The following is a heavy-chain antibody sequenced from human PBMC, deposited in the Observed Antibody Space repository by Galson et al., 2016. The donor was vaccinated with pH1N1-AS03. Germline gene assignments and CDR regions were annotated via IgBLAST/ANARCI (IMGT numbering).Heavy chain of an antibody. CDR1: GYTFTSYA. Sequence: SVKVPCKASGYTFTSYAIHWVRQAPGQRLEWMGWINAGNGNTKYSQKFQGRVTITRDTSASTAYMELSSLRAEATAVYYCARDRGSGYDLFDYYYGMDVWGQGTTVTVSS. D-gene: IGHD5-12*01. CDR2: INAGNGNT. J-gene: IGHJ6*02. V-gene: IGHV1-3*01. CDR3: ARDRGSGYDLFDYYYGMDV.